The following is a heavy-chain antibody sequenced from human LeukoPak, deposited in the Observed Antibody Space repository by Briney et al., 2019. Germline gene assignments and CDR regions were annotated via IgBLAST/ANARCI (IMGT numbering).Heavy chain of an antibody. V-gene: IGHV3-48*04. Sequence: GGSLRLSCAASGFTFSNAWMSWVRQAPGKGLEWVSYISSSSSTIYYADSVKGRFTTSRDNAKNSLYLQMNSLRAEDTAVYYCARGDYGDYGPYGMDVWGQGTTVTVSS. CDR3: ARGDYGDYGPYGMDV. D-gene: IGHD4-17*01. CDR2: ISSSSSTI. CDR1: GFTFSNAW. J-gene: IGHJ6*02.